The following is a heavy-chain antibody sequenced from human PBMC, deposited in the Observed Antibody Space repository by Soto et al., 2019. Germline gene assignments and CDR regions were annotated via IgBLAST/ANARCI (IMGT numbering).Heavy chain of an antibody. D-gene: IGHD3-10*01. CDR3: AKDQGVPARGYFDY. CDR2: ISGSGGST. V-gene: IGHV3-23*01. J-gene: IGHJ4*02. Sequence: GGLRGACLASGFTFSSYAMSWVRQAPGKGLEWVSGISGSGGSTYYADSVKGRFTIARDNSKNTLYLQMNSLRAEDTAVYYCAKDQGVPARGYFDYWGQGTLVTVYS. CDR1: GFTFSSYA.